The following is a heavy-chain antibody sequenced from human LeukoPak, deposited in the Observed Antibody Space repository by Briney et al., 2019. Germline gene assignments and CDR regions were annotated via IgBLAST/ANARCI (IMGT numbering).Heavy chain of an antibody. V-gene: IGHV1-2*04. CDR1: VYTFTGYY. CDR2: INPNSGGT. D-gene: IGHD3-22*01. CDR3: ARVGDSSGYPFDY. J-gene: IGHJ4*02. Sequence: ASVKVSCKASVYTFTGYYMHWVRQAPGQGLEWMGWINPNSGGTNYAQKFQGWVTMTRDTSISTAYMELSRLRSDDTAVYYCARVGDSSGYPFDYWGQGTLVTVSS.